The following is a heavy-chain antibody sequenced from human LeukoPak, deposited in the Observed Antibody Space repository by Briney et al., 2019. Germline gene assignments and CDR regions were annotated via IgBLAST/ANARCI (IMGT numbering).Heavy chain of an antibody. CDR1: GFTFSSYA. D-gene: IGHD5-18*01. J-gene: IGHJ6*02. CDR3: ARDPVDTAMPTGMDV. V-gene: IGHV3-23*01. CDR2: ISGSGDNT. Sequence: GGSLRLSCAASGFTFSSYAMSWVRQVPGKGLEWVSVISGSGDNTYYADSVKGRFTISRDNAKNSLYLQMNSLRAEDTAVYYCARDPVDTAMPTGMDVWGQGTTVTVSS.